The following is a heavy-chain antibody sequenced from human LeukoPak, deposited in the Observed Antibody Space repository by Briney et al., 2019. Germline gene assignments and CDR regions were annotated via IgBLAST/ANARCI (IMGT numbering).Heavy chain of an antibody. CDR2: ISSSGSNI. J-gene: IGHJ6*03. D-gene: IGHD1-26*01. V-gene: IGHV3-11*04. Sequence: GGSLRLSCAASGFTFSDYYIRWLRQAPGKGLEGVTYISSSGSNIQYADSVKGRFTISRDNAKNSLFLQMNSLRAEDTAVYYCARDGTPYYYYYMDVWGKGTTVTVSS. CDR1: GFTFSDYY. CDR3: ARDGTPYYYYYMDV.